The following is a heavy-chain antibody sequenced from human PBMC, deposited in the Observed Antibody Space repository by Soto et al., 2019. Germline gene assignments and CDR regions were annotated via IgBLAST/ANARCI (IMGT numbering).Heavy chain of an antibody. CDR3: ARVVAVPADFDY. J-gene: IGHJ4*02. D-gene: IGHD6-19*01. CDR1: GYTFTGYA. V-gene: IGHV1-3*05. CDR2: INAGNGNT. Sequence: QVQLVQSGAEEKKPGASVKVSCKASGYTFTGYAMHWVRQAPGQRLEWMGWINAGNGNTKYSQKFQARVTITRDTSASTAYMELSSLRSEDTAVYYCARVVAVPADFDYWGQGTLVTVSS.